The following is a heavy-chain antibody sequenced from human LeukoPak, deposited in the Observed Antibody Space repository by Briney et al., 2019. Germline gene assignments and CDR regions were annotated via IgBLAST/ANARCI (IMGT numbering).Heavy chain of an antibody. J-gene: IGHJ4*02. CDR2: IKLDGSEK. CDR3: ARGMTDDYDGSGNEVDY. D-gene: IGHD3-10*01. V-gene: IGHV3-7*01. Sequence: GGSLRLSCAASGFTFSNYCMSWVRHAPGKGLEWVANIKLDGSEKYYVDSVKGRFTISRDNAKNSLYLQMNSLRAEDTAVYYCARGMTDDYDGSGNEVDYWGQGTLVTVSS. CDR1: GFTFSNYC.